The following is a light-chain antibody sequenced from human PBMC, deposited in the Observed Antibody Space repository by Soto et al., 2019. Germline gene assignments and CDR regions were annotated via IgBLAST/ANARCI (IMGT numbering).Light chain of an antibody. CDR1: NIGSKS. V-gene: IGLV3-21*02. J-gene: IGLJ3*02. Sequence: SYELTQPPSLSRAPGQTATITCGGNNIGSKSVNWYQHKPGQAPVPVVYDDSDRPSGLPERVSGSNSGNTAALTISRVEAGYEADYYCQVWDGSSGHGAWVFGRGTELTVL. CDR2: DDS. CDR3: QVWDGSSGHGAWV.